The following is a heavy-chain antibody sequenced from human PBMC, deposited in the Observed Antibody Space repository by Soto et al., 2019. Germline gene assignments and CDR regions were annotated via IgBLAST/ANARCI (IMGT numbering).Heavy chain of an antibody. CDR1: GYTLNTDY. D-gene: IGHD2-15*01. V-gene: IGHV1-46*02. CDR2: INPRGGST. Sequence: ASXTVSWKASGYTLNTDYMHCLRQAPGQGPEWMGIINPRGGSTTYAQNFQDRVTMTRDTSSSTVYMELSSLRSEDTAVYYCARGGGFSPYYYNLDVWGQGTTVTVSS. CDR3: ARGGGFSPYYYNLDV. J-gene: IGHJ6*02.